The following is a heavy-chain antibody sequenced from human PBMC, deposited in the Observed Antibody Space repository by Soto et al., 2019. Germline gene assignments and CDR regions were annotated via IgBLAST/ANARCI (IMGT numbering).Heavy chain of an antibody. CDR3: ARPRYCSGGSCYRTYYYYGMDV. CDR1: GFTFSSYG. D-gene: IGHD2-15*01. V-gene: IGHV3-33*01. Sequence: QPGGSLRLSCAASGFTFSSYGMHWVRQAPGKGLEWVAVIWYDGSNKYYADSVKGRFTISRDNSKNTLYLQMNSLRAEDTAVYYCARPRYCSGGSCYRTYYYYGMDVWGQGTTVTVSS. CDR2: IWYDGSNK. J-gene: IGHJ6*02.